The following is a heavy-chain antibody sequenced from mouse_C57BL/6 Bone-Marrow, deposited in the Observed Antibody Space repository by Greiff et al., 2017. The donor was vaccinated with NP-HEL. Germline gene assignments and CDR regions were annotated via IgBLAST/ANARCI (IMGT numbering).Heavy chain of an antibody. D-gene: IGHD3-3*01. CDR1: GYTFTDYY. V-gene: IGHV1-19*01. CDR2: INPYNGGT. CDR3: ARGGTRDYFDY. Sequence: VHVKQSGPVLVKPGASVKMSCKASGYTFTDYYMNWVKQSHGKSLEWIGVINPYNGGTSYNQKFKGKATLTVDKSSSTAYMELNSLTSEDSAVYYCARGGTRDYFDYWGQGTTLTVSS. J-gene: IGHJ2*01.